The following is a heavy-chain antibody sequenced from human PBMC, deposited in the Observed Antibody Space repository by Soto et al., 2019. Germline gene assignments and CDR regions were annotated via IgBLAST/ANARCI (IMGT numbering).Heavy chain of an antibody. CDR1: GFTFSGSA. CDR3: ARDLPWPLGYFDY. D-gene: IGHD1-26*01. V-gene: IGHV3-73*01. J-gene: IGHJ4*02. Sequence: GGSLRLSYAASGFTFSGSAMHWVRQASGKGLEWVGRIRSKPEGYTTTYGASVKGRFTISRDESQNTAYLQMNSLKTEDTAVYYCARDLPWPLGYFDYWGQGTLVTVPQ. CDR2: IRSKPEGYTT.